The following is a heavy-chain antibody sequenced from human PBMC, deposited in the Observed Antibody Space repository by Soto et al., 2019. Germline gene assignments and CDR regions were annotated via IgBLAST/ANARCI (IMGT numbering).Heavy chain of an antibody. Sequence: EVQLVESGGGLVQPGGSLRLSCAASGFTVSSYEMDWVRQAPGKGLEWVAYISISGGTIYYGDSVEGRFTISRDNADNSLYLQMNRLRAGDTAVDYCTKEKSVINSGYDAFDIWGRGTVVTVSS. CDR1: GFTVSSYE. CDR3: TKEKSVINSGYDAFDI. V-gene: IGHV3-48*03. J-gene: IGHJ3*02. CDR2: ISISGGTI. D-gene: IGHD5-12*01.